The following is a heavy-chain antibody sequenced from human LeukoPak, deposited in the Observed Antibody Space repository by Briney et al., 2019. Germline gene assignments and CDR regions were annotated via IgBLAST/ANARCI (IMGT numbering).Heavy chain of an antibody. D-gene: IGHD3-10*01. CDR3: AKSGGGTTKNKYYFDY. CDR1: GFTFSTYA. CDR2: ISGSGSST. Sequence: GGSLRLSCAASGFTFSTYAMSWVRQAPGKGLEWVSSISGSGSSTYYADSVKDRFTISRDSSKSTIYLQMNSLRAEDTTVFYCAKSGGGTTKNKYYFDYWGQGTLVTVSS. V-gene: IGHV3-23*01. J-gene: IGHJ4*02.